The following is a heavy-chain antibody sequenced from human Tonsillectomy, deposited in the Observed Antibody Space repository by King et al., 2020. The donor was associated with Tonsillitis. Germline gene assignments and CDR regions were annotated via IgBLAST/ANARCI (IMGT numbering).Heavy chain of an antibody. J-gene: IGHJ4*02. D-gene: IGHD1-14*01. V-gene: IGHV3-23*03. CDR2: IYSVGGTT. Sequence: QLVQSGGGLVQPGGSLRLSCAASGFTFSRYAMSWVRQAPGKGLEWVSVIYSVGGTTFYADSVKGRFTISRDNSKNTLYLQMNSLRAEDTAVYYCAKDVSAFTGSYSDYWGQGALVTVSS. CDR3: AKDVSAFTGSYSDY. CDR1: GFTFSRYA.